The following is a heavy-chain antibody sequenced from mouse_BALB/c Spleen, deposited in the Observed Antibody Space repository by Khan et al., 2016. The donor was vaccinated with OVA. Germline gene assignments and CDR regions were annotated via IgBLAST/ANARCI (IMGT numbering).Heavy chain of an antibody. V-gene: IGHV5-9-1*01. Sequence: EVELVESGGGLVKTGGSLKLSCAASGFTFSSFVMSWVRQTPETRLEWVATISSAGTYTYYLDSVRGRFTNSRDNAKNNLYLQMNSRRSEDTAMSYCANGNYGWFAYWGQGTLVTVSA. CDR3: ANGNYGWFAY. D-gene: IGHD2-1*01. J-gene: IGHJ3*01. CDR1: GFTFSSFV. CDR2: ISSAGTYT.